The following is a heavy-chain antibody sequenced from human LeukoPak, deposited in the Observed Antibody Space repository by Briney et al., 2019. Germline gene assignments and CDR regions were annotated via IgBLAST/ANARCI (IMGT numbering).Heavy chain of an antibody. CDR1: GGSISSSHR. CDR3: ARRKLERGEIDY. CDR2: ISHSGST. Sequence: PSETLSLTCAVSGGSISSSHRWSWVRQPPGKGLEWIGEISHSGSTNYNPSLKSRVTISVDKSKDQFSLKLSSVTAADTAVYYCARRKLERGEIDYWGQGTLVTVSS. D-gene: IGHD1-1*01. J-gene: IGHJ4*02. V-gene: IGHV4-4*02.